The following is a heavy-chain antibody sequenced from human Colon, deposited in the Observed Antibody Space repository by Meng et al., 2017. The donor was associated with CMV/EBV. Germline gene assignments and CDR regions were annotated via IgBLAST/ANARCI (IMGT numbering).Heavy chain of an antibody. CDR1: GFTVSSNY. D-gene: IGHD2-8*01. J-gene: IGHJ4*02. V-gene: IGHV3-53*01. CDR2: IYSGGST. Sequence: GESLKISCAASGFTVSSNYMSWVRQAPGKGLEWVSVIYSGGSTYYADSVRGRFTLSRDNGLGTLSLQMNSLRVEDTAVYYCAKNGAPARDFDSWGQGTLVTVSS. CDR3: AKNGAPARDFDS.